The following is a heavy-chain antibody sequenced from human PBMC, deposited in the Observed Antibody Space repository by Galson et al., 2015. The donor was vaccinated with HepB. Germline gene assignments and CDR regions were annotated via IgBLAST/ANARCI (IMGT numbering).Heavy chain of an antibody. V-gene: IGHV5-10-1*01. CDR2: IDPSDSYF. D-gene: IGHD1-1*01. J-gene: IGHJ4*02. CDR3: ARRAGGTWDYFDY. CDR1: GYSFTSYW. Sequence: QSGAEMKKPGESLRISCKGSGYSFTSYWISWVRQMPGKGLEWMGRIDPSDSYFNHSPSFQGHVSISADKSISTAYLQWSSLKASDTAMYYCARRAGGTWDYFDYWGQGTLVTVSS.